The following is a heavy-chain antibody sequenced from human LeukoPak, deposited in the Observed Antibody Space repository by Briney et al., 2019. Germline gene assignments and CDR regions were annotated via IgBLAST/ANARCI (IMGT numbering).Heavy chain of an antibody. CDR1: GYSFTSYW. CDR3: ARLSPSGWSFHFDY. D-gene: IGHD6-19*01. J-gene: IGHJ4*02. CDR2: IYPGDSDT. Sequence: GESLNLSCKGSGYSFTSYWLGWVRQMPGKGLEWMGIIYPGDSDTRYSPSFQGQVTISADKSISTAYLQWSSLKASDTAMYYCARLSPSGWSFHFDYWGQGTLVTVSS. V-gene: IGHV5-51*01.